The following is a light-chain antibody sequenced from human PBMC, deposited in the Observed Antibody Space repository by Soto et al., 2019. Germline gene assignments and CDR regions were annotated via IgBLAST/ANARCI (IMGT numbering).Light chain of an antibody. CDR3: QQYHWAPDT. CDR1: QIVGGDT. J-gene: IGKJ5*01. V-gene: IGKV3-20*01. CDR2: GAS. Sequence: EIVLTQSPGTLSLSPGERATLSCRASQIVGGDTLAWFQQRPGQAPRLVIYGASNRAAGIPDRFSGSGSGTDVTLTVSRLEPEDFAMYYCQQYHWAPDTFGQGTRMEMK.